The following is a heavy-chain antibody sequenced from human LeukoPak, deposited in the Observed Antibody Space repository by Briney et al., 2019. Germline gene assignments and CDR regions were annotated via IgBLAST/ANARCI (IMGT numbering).Heavy chain of an antibody. CDR1: GFTFGDYG. J-gene: IGHJ2*01. V-gene: IGHV3-23*01. D-gene: IGHD3-22*01. CDR3: ARAGTSGYYYNWYVDL. CDR2: ISGSGGVT. Sequence: GGSLRLSCATSGFTFGDYGLSWVRQAPGKGLEWVSTISGSGGVTYHADSVKGRFTISRDNSANTLYLQMHSLRADDTAVYYCARAGTSGYYYNWYVDLWGRGTLVTVSS.